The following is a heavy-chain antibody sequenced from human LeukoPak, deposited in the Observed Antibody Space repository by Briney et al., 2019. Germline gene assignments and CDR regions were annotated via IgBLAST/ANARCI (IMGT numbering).Heavy chain of an antibody. Sequence: APVKVSCTACGYTFTRNDINWVRQATGQGLEWMGWMNPNSGNTGYAQKFQGRVTINRNTSISTPYMELSSLRSEDTAVYYCARIDGGGTGIQGFDPWGQGTLVTVSS. CDR3: ARIDGGGTGIQGFDP. V-gene: IGHV1-8*03. D-gene: IGHD3-16*01. CDR1: GYTFTRND. J-gene: IGHJ5*02. CDR2: MNPNSGNT.